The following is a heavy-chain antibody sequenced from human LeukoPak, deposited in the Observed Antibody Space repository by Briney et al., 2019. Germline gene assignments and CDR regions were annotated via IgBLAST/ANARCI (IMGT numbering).Heavy chain of an antibody. D-gene: IGHD5-24*01. CDR2: INEDGSEK. Sequence: GGSLRLSCAASGFTFSSYWMSWVRQAPGKGPEWVANINEDGSEKHYVGSVRGRFTIFRDNADNSLHLQMNSLRPEDMAVYYCARGETMDVWGKGTTVTVSS. J-gene: IGHJ6*03. CDR1: GFTFSSYW. CDR3: ARGETMDV. V-gene: IGHV3-7*01.